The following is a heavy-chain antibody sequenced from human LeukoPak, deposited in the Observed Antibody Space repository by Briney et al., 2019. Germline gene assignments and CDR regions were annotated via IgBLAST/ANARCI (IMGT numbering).Heavy chain of an antibody. J-gene: IGHJ4*02. V-gene: IGHV4-39*07. D-gene: IGHD4-17*01. CDR3: ARTGSTVTMLYPFDH. CDR1: GGSISSSSYY. Sequence: PSETLSLTCTVSGGSISSSSYYWGWIRQPPGKGLEWIGSIFYSGNTYYNPSLESRVTISVDTSKNQFSLKLSSVTAADTAVYYCARTGSTVTMLYPFDHWGQGTLVTVSS. CDR2: IFYSGNT.